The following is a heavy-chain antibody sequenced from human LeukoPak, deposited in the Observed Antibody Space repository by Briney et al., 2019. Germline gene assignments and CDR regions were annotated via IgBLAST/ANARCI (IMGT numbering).Heavy chain of an antibody. CDR2: MYYRGST. D-gene: IGHD1-26*01. CDR3: ATTTIRLGY. V-gene: IGHV4-39*07. CDR1: GGSISSSSHY. J-gene: IGHJ4*02. Sequence: SETLSLTCTVSGGSISSSSHYWGWIRQPPGKGLEWIGSMYYRGSTYHNPSLKSRVTISVDTSKNQFSLKLSSVTAADTAVYYCATTTIRLGYWGQGTLVTVSA.